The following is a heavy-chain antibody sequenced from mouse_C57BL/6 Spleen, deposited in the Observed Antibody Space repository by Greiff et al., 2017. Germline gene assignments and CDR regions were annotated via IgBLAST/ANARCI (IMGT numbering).Heavy chain of an antibody. D-gene: IGHD6-5*01. CDR2: IDPEDGDT. V-gene: IGHV14-2*01. J-gene: IGHJ4*01. CDR1: GFNIKDSY. Sequence: EVQLQQSGAELVKPGASVKLSCTASGFNIKDSYMHWVKQRTEQGLEWIGRIDPEDGDTKYAPKFQGKATITADTSSNTAYLQLSSLTSEDTAVYYCARERPKHAMDGWGKGTSVTVSS. CDR3: ARERPKHAMDG.